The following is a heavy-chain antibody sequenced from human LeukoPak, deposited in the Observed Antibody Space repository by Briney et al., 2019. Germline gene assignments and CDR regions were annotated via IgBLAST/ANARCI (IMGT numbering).Heavy chain of an antibody. CDR2: ISYDGSNK. CDR3: AVDPRGRAVAGTYY. Sequence: PGRSLRLSCAASGFTFSSYAMHWVRQAPGKGLEWVAVISYDGSNKYYADSVKGRFTISRDNSMNTLYLQMNSLRAEDTAVYYCAVDPRGRAVAGTYYWGQGTLVTVSS. J-gene: IGHJ4*02. CDR1: GFTFSSYA. D-gene: IGHD6-19*01. V-gene: IGHV3-30*04.